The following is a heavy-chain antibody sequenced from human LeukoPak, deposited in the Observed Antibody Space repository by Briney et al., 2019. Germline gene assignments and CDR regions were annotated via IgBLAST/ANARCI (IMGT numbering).Heavy chain of an antibody. CDR1: GSTLTRFD. V-gene: IGHV1-8*01. CDR2: IHPYIGYT. CDR3: ARGTGTGRGLKRLDY. J-gene: IGHJ4*02. D-gene: IGHD1-1*01. Sequence: DSVTVSCKPSGSTLTRFDINWLRQATGHVLEWVGWIHPYIGYTGLAQEFQGRVNMTRDTSISTTYIEPKGLRSEDTAVYYCARGTGTGRGLKRLDYWGQGAL.